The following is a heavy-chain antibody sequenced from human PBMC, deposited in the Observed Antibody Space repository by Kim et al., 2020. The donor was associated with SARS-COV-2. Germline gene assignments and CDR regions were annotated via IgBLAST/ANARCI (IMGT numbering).Heavy chain of an antibody. V-gene: IGHV3-66*01. J-gene: IGHJ4*02. CDR2: IYSGGST. D-gene: IGHD6-13*01. CDR3: ARGSSSWYRGYFDY. Sequence: GGSLRLSCAASGFTVSSNYMSWVRQAPGKGLEWVSVIYSGGSTYYADSVKGRFTISRDNSKNTLYLQMNSLRAEDTAVYYCARGSSSWYRGYFDYWGQGTLVTVSS. CDR1: GFTVSSNY.